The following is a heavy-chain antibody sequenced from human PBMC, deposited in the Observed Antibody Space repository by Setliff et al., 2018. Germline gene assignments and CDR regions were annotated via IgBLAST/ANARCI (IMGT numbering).Heavy chain of an antibody. Sequence: ASVKVSCKASGYTFTAYFIHWVRQAPGQGLEWMGWVNPNNGDSNYAQKFQGRVTMTRDTSTSTVYMELSSLRSEDTAVYYCARDSRTTVTYYWGQGTLVTVSS. D-gene: IGHD4-17*01. CDR1: GYTFTAYF. CDR2: VNPNNGDS. CDR3: ARDSRTTVTYY. V-gene: IGHV1-2*02. J-gene: IGHJ4*02.